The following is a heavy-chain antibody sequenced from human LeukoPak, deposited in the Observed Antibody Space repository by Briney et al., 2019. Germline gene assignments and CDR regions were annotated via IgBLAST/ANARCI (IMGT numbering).Heavy chain of an antibody. CDR3: ACGARLLWFGELFH. J-gene: IGHJ4*02. Sequence: GGSLRLSCAASGFTFSSYWMSWVRQAPGKGLEWVANIKQDGSEKYYVDSVKGRFTISRDNAKNSLYLQMNSLRAVDTAVYYCACGARLLWFGELFHWGQGTLVTVSS. V-gene: IGHV3-7*01. CDR1: GFTFSSYW. CDR2: IKQDGSEK. D-gene: IGHD3-10*01.